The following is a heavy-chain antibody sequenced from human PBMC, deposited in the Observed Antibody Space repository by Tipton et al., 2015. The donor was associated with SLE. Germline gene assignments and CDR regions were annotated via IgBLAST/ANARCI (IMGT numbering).Heavy chain of an antibody. V-gene: IGHV4-39*07. CDR3: ARGGARPRGCYFDY. CDR2: IYYSGST. CDR1: GGSISSSSYY. D-gene: IGHD6-6*01. J-gene: IGHJ4*02. Sequence: QVQLVQSGAEVKPSETLSLTCTVSGGSISSSSYYWGWIRQPPGKGLEWIGSIYYSGSTYYNPSLKSRVTISVDTSKNQFSLKRSSVTAADTAVYYCARGGARPRGCYFDYWGQGPLVTVSS.